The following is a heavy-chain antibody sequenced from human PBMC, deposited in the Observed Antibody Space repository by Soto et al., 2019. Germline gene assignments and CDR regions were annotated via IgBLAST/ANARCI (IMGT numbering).Heavy chain of an antibody. J-gene: IGHJ4*02. CDR3: ARQPGYYDILTGYSTYYFDY. CDR1: GGSISSYY. Sequence: SETLSLTCTVSGGSISSYYWNWIWQPPGKGLEWIGYIYYRGNTNYNPSLKSRVTISVDTSKNQFSLKLSSVTAADTAVYYCARQPGYYDILTGYSTYYFDYWGQGTPVTVS. D-gene: IGHD3-9*01. V-gene: IGHV4-59*08. CDR2: IYYRGNT.